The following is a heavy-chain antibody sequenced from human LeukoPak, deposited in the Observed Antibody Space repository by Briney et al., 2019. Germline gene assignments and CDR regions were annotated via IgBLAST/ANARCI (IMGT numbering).Heavy chain of an antibody. CDR3: ARAPKFRLVGVPKGPFDP. CDR2: ISNSGSTI. CDR1: GFTFSDYY. Sequence: GGPLRLSCAASGFTFSDYYMSWIRQAPGKGLEWVSYISNSGSTIYYADSVKGRFFISRDNAKNSLYLQMNSLRAEDTAVYYCARAPKFRLVGVPKGPFDPWGQGTLVTVSS. V-gene: IGHV3-11*01. D-gene: IGHD1-26*01. J-gene: IGHJ5*02.